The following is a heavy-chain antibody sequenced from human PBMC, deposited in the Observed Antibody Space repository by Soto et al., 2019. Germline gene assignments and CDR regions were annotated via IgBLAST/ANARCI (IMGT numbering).Heavy chain of an antibody. CDR2: INPNSGGT. J-gene: IGHJ6*02. V-gene: IGHV1-2*02. Sequence: ASVKVSCKASGYTFTGYYMHWVRQAPGQGLEWMGWINPNSGGTNYAQKFQGRVTMTRDTSISTAYMELSRLRSDDTAVYSCARMAAAGIYGMDVWGQGTTVTVSS. CDR1: GYTFTGYY. CDR3: ARMAAAGIYGMDV. D-gene: IGHD6-13*01.